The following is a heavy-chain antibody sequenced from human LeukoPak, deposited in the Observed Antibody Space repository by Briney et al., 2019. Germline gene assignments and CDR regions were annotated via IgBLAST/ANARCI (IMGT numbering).Heavy chain of an antibody. V-gene: IGHV3-23*01. CDR3: AGGLDIAVAGPGGYFDY. Sequence: PGGSLRLSCAASAFTFSSYAMSWVRQAPGKGLEWVSAISGSGGSTYYADSVKGRFTISRDNSKNTLYLQMNSLTAEDTAVYYCAGGLDIAVAGPGGYFDYWGQGTLVTVSS. D-gene: IGHD6-19*01. J-gene: IGHJ4*02. CDR2: ISGSGGST. CDR1: AFTFSSYA.